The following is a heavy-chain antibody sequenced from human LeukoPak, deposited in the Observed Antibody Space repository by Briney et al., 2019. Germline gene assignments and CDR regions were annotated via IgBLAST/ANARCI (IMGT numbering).Heavy chain of an antibody. CDR2: ISSSSSYI. CDR1: GFTFSSYS. V-gene: IGHV3-21*01. Sequence: GGSLRLSCAASGFTFSSYSMNWVRQAPGKGLEWVSSISSSSSYIYYADSVRGRFTISRDNAKNSLYLQMHSLSAEDTAVYYCAKDLNWGISLFDYWGQGTLVTVSS. CDR3: AKDLNWGISLFDY. D-gene: IGHD7-27*01. J-gene: IGHJ4*02.